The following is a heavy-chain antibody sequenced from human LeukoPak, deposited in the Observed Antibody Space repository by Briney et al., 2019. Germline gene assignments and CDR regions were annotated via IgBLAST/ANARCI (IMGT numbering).Heavy chain of an antibody. Sequence: SETLSLTCSVSGYSISSGYFWGWIRQPPGKGLEWIGSIYHSGSTYYNPSLKSRVTISVDTSKNQFSLNLSSVTAADTAVYYCARASGGDGSGSLWGQGTLVTVSS. CDR3: ARASGGDGSGSL. J-gene: IGHJ4*02. CDR1: GYSISSGYF. V-gene: IGHV4-38-2*02. CDR2: IYHSGST. D-gene: IGHD3-10*01.